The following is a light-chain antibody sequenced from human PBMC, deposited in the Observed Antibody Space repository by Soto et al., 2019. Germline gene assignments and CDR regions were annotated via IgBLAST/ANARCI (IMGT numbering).Light chain of an antibody. CDR2: GAS. CDR3: QQYNNWPIT. Sequence: EIVLTQSPATLSVSPGETVTLSCRASQSVSSSLAWYQHQPGRSPRLLIYGASTRATGIPARFSGSGSGTEFTLTISSLQSEDFAVYYCQQYNNWPITFGQGTRLEIK. J-gene: IGKJ5*01. V-gene: IGKV3-15*01. CDR1: QSVSSS.